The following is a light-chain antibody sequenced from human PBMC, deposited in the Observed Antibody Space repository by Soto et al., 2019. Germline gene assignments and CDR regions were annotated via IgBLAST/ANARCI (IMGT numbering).Light chain of an antibody. CDR2: GAS. CDR3: QQYDNWPWT. CDR1: QSISDT. V-gene: IGKV3-15*01. Sequence: DIVMTQAPATLSGSPGGRATLSCRASQSISDTLAWYQQKPGQARRLLIYGASRRATGFPARFSGSGSGTDVTLTISSLQSEDFAVYYCQQYDNWPWTGGQGTRVAIK. J-gene: IGKJ1*01.